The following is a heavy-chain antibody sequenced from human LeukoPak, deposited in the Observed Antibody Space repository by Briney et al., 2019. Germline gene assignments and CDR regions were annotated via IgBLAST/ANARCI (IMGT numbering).Heavy chain of an antibody. J-gene: IGHJ6*02. CDR3: ARDHRIAAAPTPGYYGMDV. D-gene: IGHD6-13*01. V-gene: IGHV3-21*01. CDR1: GFTFSSYS. Sequence: GGSLRLSCAASGFTFSSYSMNWGRQAPGKGLEWVSSISSSSYIYYADSVKGRFTISRDNAKTSLYLQMTSLRAEDTAVYYCARDHRIAAAPTPGYYGMDVWGQGTTVTVSS. CDR2: ISSSSYI.